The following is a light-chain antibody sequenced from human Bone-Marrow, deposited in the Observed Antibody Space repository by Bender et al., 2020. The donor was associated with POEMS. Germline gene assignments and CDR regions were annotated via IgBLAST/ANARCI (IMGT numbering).Light chain of an antibody. CDR2: NDT. Sequence: SSELTQPPSVSVSPGQTARITCSGDVLPKQYTHWYQQKPGQAPVLVIYNDTERPSGIPERFSGSSSGTTVSLTISGVQAEDEADYYCQSIDSSGTWVFGGGTKLTVI. CDR1: VLPKQY. J-gene: IGLJ3*02. CDR3: QSIDSSGTWV. V-gene: IGLV3-25*03.